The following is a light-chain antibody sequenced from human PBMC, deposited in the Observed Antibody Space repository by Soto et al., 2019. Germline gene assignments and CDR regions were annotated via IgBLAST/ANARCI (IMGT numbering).Light chain of an antibody. V-gene: IGKV1-12*01. CDR2: AAS. Sequence: DIQMTQSPSSVSASVGDRVTISCRASQDINSRLAWYQQKPGRAPELLIYAASTLQSGVPSRFSGSGSGTDFTLTISSLQPEDFATYYCRQGNSFPLTFGGGTKVEIK. CDR3: RQGNSFPLT. J-gene: IGKJ4*01. CDR1: QDINSR.